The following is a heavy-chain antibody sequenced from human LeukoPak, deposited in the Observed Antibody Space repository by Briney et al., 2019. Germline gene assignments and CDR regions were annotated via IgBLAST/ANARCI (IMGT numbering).Heavy chain of an antibody. CDR1: GFIFSSYG. J-gene: IGHJ4*02. CDR3: ARDHISGYELYYFDY. CDR2: IWFDGSNK. V-gene: IGHV3-30*19. Sequence: PGGSLRLSCAASGFIFSSYGMHWVRQAPGKGLEWVAVIWFDGSNKYYADSVKGRFTISRDNSKNTLYLQMNSLRAEDTAVYYCARDHISGYELYYFDYWGQGTLVTVSS. D-gene: IGHD5-12*01.